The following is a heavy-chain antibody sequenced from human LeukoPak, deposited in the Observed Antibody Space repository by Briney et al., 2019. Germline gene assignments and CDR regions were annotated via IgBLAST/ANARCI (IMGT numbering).Heavy chain of an antibody. CDR1: GGSFSGYY. V-gene: IGHV4-34*01. J-gene: IGHJ5*02. Sequence: PSETLSLTCAVYGGSFSGYYWSWIRQPPGKGLEWIGEINHSGSTNYNLSLKSRVTISVDTSKNQFSLKLSSVTAADTAVYYCARLIGWFDPWGQGTLVTVSS. CDR3: ARLIGWFDP. CDR2: INHSGST. D-gene: IGHD2-8*01.